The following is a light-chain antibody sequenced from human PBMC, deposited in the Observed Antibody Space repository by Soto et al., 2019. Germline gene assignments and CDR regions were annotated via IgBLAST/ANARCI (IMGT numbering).Light chain of an antibody. V-gene: IGKV3-15*01. Sequence: EIVMTQSPVTLSVSPGDRATLSCRASESVSRNLAWYQQKPDQAPRLLIYGTSTRATAIPARFSGSGSGTEFTLTISSLQSEDFAVYYCQQYNYWPETFGQGTKVDIK. CDR3: QQYNYWPET. J-gene: IGKJ1*01. CDR1: ESVSRN. CDR2: GTS.